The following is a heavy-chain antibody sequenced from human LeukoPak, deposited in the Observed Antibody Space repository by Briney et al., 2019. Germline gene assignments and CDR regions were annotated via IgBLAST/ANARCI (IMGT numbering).Heavy chain of an antibody. CDR1: GGSISSYY. Sequence: SETLSLTCTVSGGSISSYYWSWIRQPAGKGLERIGRIYTSGSTNYNPSLKSRVTMSVDTSKNQFSLKLSSVTAADTAVYNCARHASSGWYWYFDYWGQGTLVTVSS. D-gene: IGHD6-19*01. V-gene: IGHV4-4*07. CDR2: IYTSGST. J-gene: IGHJ4*02. CDR3: ARHASSGWYWYFDY.